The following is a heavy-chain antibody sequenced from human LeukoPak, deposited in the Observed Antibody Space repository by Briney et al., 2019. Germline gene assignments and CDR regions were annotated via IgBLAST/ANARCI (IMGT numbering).Heavy chain of an antibody. CDR1: GFTFSDYY. V-gene: IGHV3-11*04. CDR2: ISNSGSAK. CDR3: AREKGSGFDI. J-gene: IGHJ3*02. D-gene: IGHD3-10*01. Sequence: GGSLRLSCAASGFTFSDYYMSWIRQAPGKGLEWVSYISNSGSAKYYADSVKGRFTISRDNAKNSVYLQMNSLRAEDTAVYYCAREKGSGFDIWGQGTMVTVSS.